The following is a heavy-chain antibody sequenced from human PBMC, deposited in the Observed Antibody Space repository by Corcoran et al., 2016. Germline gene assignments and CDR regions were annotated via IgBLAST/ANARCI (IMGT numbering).Heavy chain of an antibody. CDR1: GFTFSSYG. CDR3: AKDGTRYDYVWGSYRTRGYFDY. D-gene: IGHD3-16*02. V-gene: IGHV3-30*18. Sequence: QVQLVESGGGVVQPGRSLRLSCAASGFTFSSYGMHWVRQAPGKGLEWVAVISYDGSNKYYADSVKGRFTISRDNSKNTLYLQMNRLRAEDTAVYYCAKDGTRYDYVWGSYRTRGYFDYWGQGTLVTVSS. CDR2: ISYDGSNK. J-gene: IGHJ4*02.